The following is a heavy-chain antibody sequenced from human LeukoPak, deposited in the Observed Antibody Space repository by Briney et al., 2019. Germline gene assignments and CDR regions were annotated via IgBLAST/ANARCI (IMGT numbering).Heavy chain of an antibody. V-gene: IGHV1-46*01. J-gene: IGHJ3*01. D-gene: IGHD3-10*01. CDR3: ARNRVDMVHGVTFVAFDD. CDR1: GYTFTDHY. CDR2: LNPRGGST. Sequence: ASVKVSFKSSGYTFTDHYQYWLRQAPGQGFEWMGILNPRGGSTSYAQKFQGRFTMTWDTSTSTIYMELNSLASEDTAVYYCARNRVDMVHGVTFVAFDDWGQGTRVTVSS.